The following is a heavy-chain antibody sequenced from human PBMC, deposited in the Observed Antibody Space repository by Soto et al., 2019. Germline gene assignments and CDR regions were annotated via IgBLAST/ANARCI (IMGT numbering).Heavy chain of an antibody. CDR1: GGSITSNW. J-gene: IGHJ4*02. D-gene: IGHD2-8*01. CDR3: VRTNHFDY. CDR2: IYYSGST. Sequence: SETLSLTCAVSGGSITSNWWSWIRQPPGKGLEWIGYIYYSGSTNYNPSLRSRVTISVDTSKNHFSLKLRSVTAADTAVYYCVRTNHFDYWGQGSLVTVSS. V-gene: IGHV4-59*08.